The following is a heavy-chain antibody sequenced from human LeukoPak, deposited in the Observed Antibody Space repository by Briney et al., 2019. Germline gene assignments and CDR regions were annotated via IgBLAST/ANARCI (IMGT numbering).Heavy chain of an antibody. Sequence: PSETLSLTCTVSGGSLSGYYWSWIRQPPGKGLEWIGEINHSGSTNYNPSLKSRVTISVDTSKNQFSLKLSSVTAADTAVYYCARAGSGRYGDYNYWGQGTLVTVSS. D-gene: IGHD4-17*01. V-gene: IGHV4-34*01. CDR3: ARAGSGRYGDYNY. CDR1: GGSLSGYY. CDR2: INHSGST. J-gene: IGHJ4*02.